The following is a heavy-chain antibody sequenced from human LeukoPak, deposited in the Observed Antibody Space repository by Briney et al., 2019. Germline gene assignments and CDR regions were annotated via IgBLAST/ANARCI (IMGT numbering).Heavy chain of an antibody. D-gene: IGHD5-24*01. CDR2: INPNSGGT. Sequence: ASVKVTFKCSGCTFTGYYLYWVRQAPGQGLEWMGWINPNSGGTNYAQKFQGRVTMTRDTSISTACLEVRRLKSDDTAVYFCARNIRCEMGAANTDYHYYGMDVWGQGTTVAVSS. V-gene: IGHV1-2*02. CDR1: GCTFTGYY. J-gene: IGHJ6*02. CDR3: ARNIRCEMGAANTDYHYYGMDV.